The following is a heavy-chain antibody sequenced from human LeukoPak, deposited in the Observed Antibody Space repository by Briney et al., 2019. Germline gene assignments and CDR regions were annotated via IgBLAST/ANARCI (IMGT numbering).Heavy chain of an antibody. J-gene: IGHJ4*02. CDR3: AGRGTRNDY. CDR1: GGSISSGSYY. V-gene: IGHV4-61*10. D-gene: IGHD1-14*01. Sequence: SETLSLTCTVSGGSISSGSYYWSWIRQPAGKGLEWIGYIYYSGSTNYNPSLKSRVTISVDTSKNQFSLKLSSVTAADTAVYYCAGRGTRNDYWGQGTLVTVSS. CDR2: IYYSGST.